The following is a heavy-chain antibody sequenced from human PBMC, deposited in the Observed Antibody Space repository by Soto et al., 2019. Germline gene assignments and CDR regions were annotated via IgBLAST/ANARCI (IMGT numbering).Heavy chain of an antibody. J-gene: IGHJ5*02. V-gene: IGHV4-59*01. CDR1: VSSISFYY. CDR2: ISDGGRS. D-gene: IGHD7-27*01. CDR3: ARGVEPLGP. Sequence: PSETLAITCTVSVSSISFYYWTWIRQPPGKGLEWSGYISDGGRSNYNPSLKSRVTISVDTSKNQFSLKLTSVTAADTAVYYCARGVEPLGPWGQGTLVTASS.